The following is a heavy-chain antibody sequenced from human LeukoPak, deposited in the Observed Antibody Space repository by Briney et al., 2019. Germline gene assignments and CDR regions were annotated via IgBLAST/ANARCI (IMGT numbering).Heavy chain of an antibody. V-gene: IGHV1-69*13. Sequence: SVKVSCKASGGTLTSHAISWVRQAPGQGLGWMGGIIPIFGTANYAQKFQGRVTITAGESTSTAYMELSSLRSEDTAVYYCARGPYSSSWYSWFDPWGQGTLVTVSS. CDR2: IIPIFGTA. CDR1: GGTLTSHA. J-gene: IGHJ5*02. CDR3: ARGPYSSSWYSWFDP. D-gene: IGHD6-13*01.